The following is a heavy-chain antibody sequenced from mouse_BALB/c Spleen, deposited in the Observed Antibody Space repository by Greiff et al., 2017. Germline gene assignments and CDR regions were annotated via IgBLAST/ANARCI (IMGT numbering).Heavy chain of an antibody. Sequence: VQLQQSGAELVRPGALVKLSCKASGFNIKDYYMHWVKQRPEQGLEWIGWIDPENGNTIYDPKFQGKASITADTSSNTAYLQLSSLTSEDTAVYYCARVGTGFAYWGQGTLVTVSA. D-gene: IGHD4-1*01. CDR1: GFNIKDYY. CDR2: IDPENGNT. V-gene: IGHV14-1*02. CDR3: ARVGTGFAY. J-gene: IGHJ3*01.